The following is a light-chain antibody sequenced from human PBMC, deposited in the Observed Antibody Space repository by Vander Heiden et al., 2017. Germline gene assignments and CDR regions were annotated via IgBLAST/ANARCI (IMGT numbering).Light chain of an antibody. J-gene: IGLJ3*02. Sequence: QSALTQPASVSGSPGPSITISCPGASSEVGSYNLVAWYQQHRGKAPKLMIDEVSKRPSGVSNRFSGSKSGNTASLTISGLQAEDEADYYCCSYAGSSKWVFGGGTKLTVL. CDR3: CSYAGSSKWV. CDR2: EVS. CDR1: SSEVGSYNL. V-gene: IGLV2-23*02.